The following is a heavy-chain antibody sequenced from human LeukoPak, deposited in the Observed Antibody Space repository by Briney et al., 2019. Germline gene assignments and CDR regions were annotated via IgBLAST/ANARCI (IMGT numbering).Heavy chain of an antibody. CDR2: IHDSGST. Sequence: SETLSLTYTVSGGSVSTDDYYWSWIRQPPGKGLEWIGYIHDSGSTNYNPSLKSRVTISVDTSKNQFSLRLSSVSAADAAVYYCARDLVNWGQGTLVTVSS. J-gene: IGHJ4*02. CDR1: GGSVSTDDYY. V-gene: IGHV4-61*08. CDR3: ARDLVN. D-gene: IGHD2-21*01.